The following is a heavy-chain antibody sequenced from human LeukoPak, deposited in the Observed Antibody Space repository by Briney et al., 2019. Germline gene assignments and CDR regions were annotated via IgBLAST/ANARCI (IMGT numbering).Heavy chain of an antibody. CDR2: IYTSGST. CDR3: ARGGSSGYFDI. Sequence: SETLSLTCTVSGGSISSGSYYWSWIRQPAGKGLEWIGRIYTSGSTNYNPSLKSRVTISVDTSKNQFSLKLSSVTAADTAVYYCARGGSSGYFDIWGQGTMVTVSS. J-gene: IGHJ3*02. CDR1: GGSISSGSYY. V-gene: IGHV4-61*02. D-gene: IGHD3-22*01.